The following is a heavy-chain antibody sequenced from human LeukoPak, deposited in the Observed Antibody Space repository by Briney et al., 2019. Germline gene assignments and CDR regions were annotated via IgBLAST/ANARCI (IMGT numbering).Heavy chain of an antibody. Sequence: GASVKVSCKASGYTFTSYDINWVRQATGQGLEWMGWMNPNSGNTGYAQKFQGRVTMTRNTSISTAYMELSSLRSEDTAVYYCATHYYDSSGYYVPVGPWGQGTLVTVSS. CDR1: GYTFTSYD. D-gene: IGHD3-22*01. V-gene: IGHV1-8*01. CDR3: ATHYYDSSGYYVPVGP. J-gene: IGHJ5*02. CDR2: MNPNSGNT.